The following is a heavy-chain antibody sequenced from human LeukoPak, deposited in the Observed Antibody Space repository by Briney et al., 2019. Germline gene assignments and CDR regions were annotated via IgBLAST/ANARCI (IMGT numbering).Heavy chain of an antibody. J-gene: IGHJ3*02. V-gene: IGHV4-59*01. Sequence: SETLSLTCTVSGGSISTYYWSWLRQPPGKGLEWIGYIYYSGTTNYNPSLNSRVTISVDTSNNQFSLKLTSVTAADTAVYYCARSGYNYDAFDIWGQGTMVTVSS. CDR2: IYYSGTT. CDR3: ARSGYNYDAFDI. CDR1: GGSISTYY. D-gene: IGHD5-18*01.